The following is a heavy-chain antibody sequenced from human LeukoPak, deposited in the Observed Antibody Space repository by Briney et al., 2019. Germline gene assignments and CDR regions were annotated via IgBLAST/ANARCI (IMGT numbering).Heavy chain of an antibody. V-gene: IGHV3-23*01. CDR1: GFTFRSYA. D-gene: IGHD6-19*01. Sequence: GGSLRLSCPASGFTFRSYAMSWVRQAPGKRLEWVSAISSSSTNTYYADSVKGRFTISRDNSKNTLYLQMNSLKAEDTAVYYCAKPSSGYGSFDSRGQGTLVTVSS. CDR3: AKPSSGYGSFDS. J-gene: IGHJ4*02. CDR2: ISSSSTNT.